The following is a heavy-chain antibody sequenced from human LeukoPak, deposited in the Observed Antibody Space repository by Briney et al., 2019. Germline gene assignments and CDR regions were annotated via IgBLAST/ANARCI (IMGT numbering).Heavy chain of an antibody. Sequence: GGSLRLSCAASGFTFSSYWMSWVRQAPGKGLEWVANIKQDGSEKYYVDSVKGRFTISRDNAKNSPYLQMSSLRAEDTAVYYCARSSGLWFGESRPYYFDYWGQGTLVTVSS. CDR3: ARSSGLWFGESRPYYFDY. V-gene: IGHV3-7*01. CDR2: IKQDGSEK. D-gene: IGHD3-10*01. CDR1: GFTFSSYW. J-gene: IGHJ4*02.